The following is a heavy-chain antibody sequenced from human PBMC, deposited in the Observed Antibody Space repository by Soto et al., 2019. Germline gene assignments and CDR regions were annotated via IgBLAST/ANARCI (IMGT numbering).Heavy chain of an antibody. Sequence: VGSLRLSCAASGFTFDDYAMHWVRQAPGKGLEWVSLISWDGGSTYYADSVKGRFTISRDNSKNSLYLQMNSLRAEDTALYYCAKDIRNAMSSSYHYGMDVWGQGTTVTVSS. CDR1: GFTFDDYA. D-gene: IGHD6-13*01. V-gene: IGHV3-43D*04. CDR2: ISWDGGST. CDR3: AKDIRNAMSSSYHYGMDV. J-gene: IGHJ6*02.